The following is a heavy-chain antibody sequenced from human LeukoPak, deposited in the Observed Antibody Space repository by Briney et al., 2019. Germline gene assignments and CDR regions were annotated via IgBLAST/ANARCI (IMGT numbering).Heavy chain of an antibody. Sequence: SETLSLTCAVSGYSISSGYYWGWIRQPPGKGLEWIGSIYHSGSTYYNPSLKSRVTISVDTSKNQFSLKLSSVTAAGTAVYYCARAWIPVAGTRDYWGQGTLVTVSS. CDR1: GYSISSGYY. D-gene: IGHD6-19*01. J-gene: IGHJ4*02. CDR2: IYHSGST. V-gene: IGHV4-38-2*01. CDR3: ARAWIPVAGTRDY.